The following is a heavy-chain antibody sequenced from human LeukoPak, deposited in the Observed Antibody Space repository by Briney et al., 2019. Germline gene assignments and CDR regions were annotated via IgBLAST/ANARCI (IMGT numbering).Heavy chain of an antibody. J-gene: IGHJ3*02. Sequence: GGSLRLSCAASGFTFSSYSMNWVRQAPGKGLEWVSYISSSSSTIYYADSVKGRFTISRDNAKNSLYLQMNSLRDEDTAVYYCARDIYSGSYLIDAFDIWGQGTMVTVSS. D-gene: IGHD1-26*01. V-gene: IGHV3-48*02. CDR3: ARDIYSGSYLIDAFDI. CDR2: ISSSSSTI. CDR1: GFTFSSYS.